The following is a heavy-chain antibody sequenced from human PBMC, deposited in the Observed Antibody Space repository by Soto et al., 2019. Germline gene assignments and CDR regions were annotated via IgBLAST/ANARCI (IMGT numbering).Heavy chain of an antibody. CDR3: AKATVDIVATITFDY. V-gene: IGHV3-9*01. D-gene: IGHD5-12*01. Sequence: EVQLVESGGGLVQPGRSLRLSCAASGFTFDDYAMHWVRQAPGKGLEWVSGISWNSGSIGYADSVKGRFTISRDNAKNSLYLQMNSLRAEDTALYYCAKATVDIVATITFDYWGQGTLVTVSS. J-gene: IGHJ4*02. CDR2: ISWNSGSI. CDR1: GFTFDDYA.